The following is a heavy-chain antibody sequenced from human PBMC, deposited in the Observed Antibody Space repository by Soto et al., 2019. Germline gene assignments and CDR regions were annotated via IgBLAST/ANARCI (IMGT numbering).Heavy chain of an antibody. CDR3: ARDTDYSNYEGYYYGMDV. CDR2: IYYSGST. Sequence: SETLSLTWTVAGGSISSYYWSWIRQPPGKGLEWIGYIYYSGSTNYNPSLKSRVTISVDTSKNQFSLKLSSVTAADTAVYYCARDTDYSNYEGYYYGMDVWGQGTTVTSP. CDR1: GGSISSYY. D-gene: IGHD4-4*01. V-gene: IGHV4-59*01. J-gene: IGHJ6*02.